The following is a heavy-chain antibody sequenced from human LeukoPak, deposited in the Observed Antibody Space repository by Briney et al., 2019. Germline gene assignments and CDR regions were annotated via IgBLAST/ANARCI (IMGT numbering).Heavy chain of an antibody. CDR1: GFTLDDYA. D-gene: IGHD6-13*01. CDR2: ISWNSGSI. Sequence: GGSLRLSCAASGFTLDDYAMHWVRQAPGKGLEWVSGISWNSGSIGYADSVKGRFTISRDNAENSLYLQMNSLRAEDTALYYCAKDIGKVQQLVDYWGQGALVTVSS. J-gene: IGHJ4*02. V-gene: IGHV3-9*01. CDR3: AKDIGKVQQLVDY.